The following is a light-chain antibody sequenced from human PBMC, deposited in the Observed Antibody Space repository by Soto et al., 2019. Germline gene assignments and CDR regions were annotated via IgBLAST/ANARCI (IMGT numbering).Light chain of an antibody. CDR1: SSNVGNNF. CDR3: GAWESSLRLYL. J-gene: IGLJ1*01. CDR2: DND. V-gene: IGLV1-51*01. Sequence: QSVLTQSPSVSATPGQKVTSSCYGSSSNVGNNFVSWYQQLPGTAPKLLIYDNDKRPSEIPDRFSGSKSGTSVTLGITGLQTGDEADYYCGAWESSLRLYLFGSGTKVTVL.